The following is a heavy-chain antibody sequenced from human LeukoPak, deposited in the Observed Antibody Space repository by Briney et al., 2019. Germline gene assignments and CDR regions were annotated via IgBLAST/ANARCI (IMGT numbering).Heavy chain of an antibody. CDR2: IRYDGSNK. Sequence: PGGPLRLSCAASGFTFSSYGMHWVRQAPGKGLEWVAFIRYDGSNKYYADSVKGRFTISRDNSKNTLYLQMNSLRAEDTAVYYCAKTYSSSRRQYYFDYWGQGTLVTVSS. D-gene: IGHD6-13*01. J-gene: IGHJ4*02. CDR3: AKTYSSSRRQYYFDY. V-gene: IGHV3-30*02. CDR1: GFTFSSYG.